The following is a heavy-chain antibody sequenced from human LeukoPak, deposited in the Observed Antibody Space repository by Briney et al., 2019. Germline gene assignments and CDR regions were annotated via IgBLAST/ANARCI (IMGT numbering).Heavy chain of an antibody. D-gene: IGHD3-22*01. J-gene: IGHJ4*02. CDR3: AKEKGGTMTNYFDY. Sequence: GGSLRLSCAASGFTFSSYGMRWVRQAPGKGLEWVAVISYDGSNKYYADSVKGRFTISRDNSKNTLYLQMNSLRAEDTAVYYCAKEKGGTMTNYFDYWGQGTLVTVSS. CDR2: ISYDGSNK. CDR1: GFTFSSYG. V-gene: IGHV3-30*18.